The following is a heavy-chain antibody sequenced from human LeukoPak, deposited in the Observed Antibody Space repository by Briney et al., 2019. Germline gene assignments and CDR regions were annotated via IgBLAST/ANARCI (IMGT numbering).Heavy chain of an antibody. CDR1: GGTFSSYA. J-gene: IGHJ4*02. Sequence: SVKVSCKASGGTFSSYAISWVRQAPGQGLEWMGGIIPIFGTANYALKFQGRVTITADESTSTAYMELSSLRSEDTAVYYCARGSESQLLLFDYWGQGTLVTVSS. D-gene: IGHD2-15*01. CDR2: IIPIFGTA. CDR3: ARGSESQLLLFDY. V-gene: IGHV1-69*13.